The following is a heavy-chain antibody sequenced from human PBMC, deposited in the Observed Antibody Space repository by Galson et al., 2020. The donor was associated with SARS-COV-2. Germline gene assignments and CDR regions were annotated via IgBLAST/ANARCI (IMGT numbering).Heavy chain of an antibody. CDR2: INPSGGST. CDR3: AREMPPTGSEAPEIFAGHHSYCYYYFMDV. CDR1: GYTFTSYY. Sequence: ASVKVSCKASGYTFTSYYMHWVRQAPGQGLEWMGIINPSGGSTSYAQKFQGRVTMTRDTSTSTVYMELSSLRSEDTAVYYCAREMPPTGSEAPEIFAGHHSYCYYYFMDVWGKGTTVTVSS. D-gene: IGHD3-3*01. J-gene: IGHJ6*03. V-gene: IGHV1-46*01.